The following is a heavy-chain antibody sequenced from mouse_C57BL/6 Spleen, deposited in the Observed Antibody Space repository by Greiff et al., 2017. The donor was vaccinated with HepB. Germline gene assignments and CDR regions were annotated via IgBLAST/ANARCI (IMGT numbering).Heavy chain of an antibody. CDR3: ARSYYDYDAWFAY. V-gene: IGHV1-7*01. CDR1: GYTFTSYW. CDR2: INPSSGYT. Sequence: VQLQQSGAELAKPGASVKLSCKASGYTFTSYWMHWVKQRPGQGLEWIGYINPSSGYTKYNQKFKDKATLTADKSSSTAYMQLSSLTYEDSAVYYSARSYYDYDAWFAYWGQGTLVTVSA. D-gene: IGHD2-4*01. J-gene: IGHJ3*01.